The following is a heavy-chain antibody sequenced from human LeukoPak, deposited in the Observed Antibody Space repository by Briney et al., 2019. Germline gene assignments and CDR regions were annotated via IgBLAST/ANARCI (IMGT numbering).Heavy chain of an antibody. Sequence: SETLSLTCAVYGGAFSGYSWSCIRQPPGKRLEWIGEINHSGSTNYNPSLKSRVTISVDTSKNQFSLKLSSVTAADTAVYYCARGLRGRTSHWGQGTMVTVSS. D-gene: IGHD1-14*01. J-gene: IGHJ3*01. CDR2: INHSGST. V-gene: IGHV4-34*01. CDR1: GGAFSGYS. CDR3: ARGLRGRTSH.